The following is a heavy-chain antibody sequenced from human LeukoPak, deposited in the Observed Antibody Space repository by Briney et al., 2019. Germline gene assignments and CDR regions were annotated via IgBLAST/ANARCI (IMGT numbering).Heavy chain of an antibody. CDR2: IYYSGSP. Sequence: SETLSLTCTVSGGSINSYYWSWIRQPPGKGLEWIGDIYYSGSPDYSPSLKSRVTISVATSKTQFSLKMSSVTAADTAVYYCARWGPDYEYSSRYYYYMDVWGKGTTVTVS. CDR3: ARWGPDYEYSSRYYYYMDV. J-gene: IGHJ6*03. V-gene: IGHV4-59*01. D-gene: IGHD6-13*01. CDR1: GGSINSYY.